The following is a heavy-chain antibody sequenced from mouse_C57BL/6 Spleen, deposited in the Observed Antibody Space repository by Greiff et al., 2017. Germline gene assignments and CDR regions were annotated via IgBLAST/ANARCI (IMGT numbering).Heavy chain of an antibody. CDR2: ISYSGST. CDR3: ARFITTVVARYFDV. V-gene: IGHV3-8*01. D-gene: IGHD1-1*01. J-gene: IGHJ1*03. Sequence: EVKLLESGPGLAKPSQTLSLTCSVTGYSITSDYWNWIRKFPGNKLEYMGYISYSGSTYYNPSLKRRISITRDTSKNQYYLQLNSVTTEDTATYYCARFITTVVARYFDVWGTGTTVTVSS. CDR1: GYSITSDY.